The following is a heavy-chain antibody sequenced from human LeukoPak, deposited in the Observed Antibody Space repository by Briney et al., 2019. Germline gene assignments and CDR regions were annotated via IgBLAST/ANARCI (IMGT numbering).Heavy chain of an antibody. CDR1: GFTVSSNY. CDR3: AREDLQAFDL. V-gene: IGHV3-53*01. Sequence: GGSLRLSCAVSGFTVSSNYMSWVRQAPGKGLEWVSLIYSGGGTYYADSVKGRFTISRDNSKNTLYLQMNSLRTEDTAVYYCAREDLQAFDLWGQGTLVTVSS. D-gene: IGHD5-24*01. CDR2: IYSGGGT. J-gene: IGHJ5*02.